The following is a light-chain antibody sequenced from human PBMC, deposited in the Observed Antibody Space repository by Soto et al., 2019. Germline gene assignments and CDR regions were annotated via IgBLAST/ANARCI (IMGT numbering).Light chain of an antibody. Sequence: SYELTQPPSVSVSPGQTASLTCSGDKLGDKFACWYQQKPGQSPVLVIYKDTKRPSGIPERFSGSNSGNTATLTISGTQAMDEADYYCQAWDSSTAVFGGGTKLTVL. V-gene: IGLV3-1*01. CDR2: KDT. J-gene: IGLJ2*01. CDR1: KLGDKF. CDR3: QAWDSSTAV.